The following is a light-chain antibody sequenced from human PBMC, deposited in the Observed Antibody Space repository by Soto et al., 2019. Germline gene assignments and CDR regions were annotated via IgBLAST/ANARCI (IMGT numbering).Light chain of an antibody. CDR1: SSNIGSNT. V-gene: IGLV1-44*01. Sequence: QSVLTQPPSASGTPGQRVTISCSGSSSNIGSNTVNWYQQLPGTAPKLLIYSHNQRPSGVPDRFSGSKSGTSASLAISGLQSEDEADYYCAAWDVSLNGYVFGTGTKLTVL. J-gene: IGLJ1*01. CDR3: AAWDVSLNGYV. CDR2: SHN.